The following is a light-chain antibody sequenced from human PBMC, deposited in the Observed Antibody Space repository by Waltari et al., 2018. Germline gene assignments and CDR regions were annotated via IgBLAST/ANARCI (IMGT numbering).Light chain of an antibody. CDR2: YTS. V-gene: IGKV3-15*01. J-gene: IGKJ4*01. Sequence: EIAMTQSPATLSVSQGEHATLSCRASQRVSINLAWYQQQPAESPRLLIFYTSTRAPSIPARCSSSGSATTVTTTISSLQYEDVVVYYCRQYNDWLPLTFGGGTKVEI. CDR3: RQYNDWLPLT. CDR1: QRVSIN.